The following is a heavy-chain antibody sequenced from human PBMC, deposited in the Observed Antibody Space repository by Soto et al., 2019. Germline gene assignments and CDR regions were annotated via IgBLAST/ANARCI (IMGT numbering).Heavy chain of an antibody. J-gene: IGHJ4*02. CDR3: AKVDTSMVYYFDY. CDR2: THYSGST. V-gene: IGHV4-31*03. Sequence: QVQLQESGPGLVRPSQTLSVTCTVSGGSISSGSYFWTWIRQHPGKGLEWMGYTHYSGSTFYNPSLKSRLTFSADTSKNQVSLTRKSVTDADTAVYYCAKVDTSMVYYFDYWGQGILVAVSS. D-gene: IGHD5-18*01. CDR1: GGSISSGSYF.